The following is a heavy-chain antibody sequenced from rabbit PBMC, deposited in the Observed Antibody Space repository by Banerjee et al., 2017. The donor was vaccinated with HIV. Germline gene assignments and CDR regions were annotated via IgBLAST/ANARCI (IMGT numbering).Heavy chain of an antibody. CDR3: ARYGDSSYYNL. D-gene: IGHD2-1*01. Sequence: QSLEESGGDLVKPEGSLTLTCTASGFSFSSSFYMCCVRQAPGKGLEWIGCIGTGSGSTYYATWAKGRFTISKTSSTTVTLQMTSLTAADTATYFCARYGDSSYYNLWGPGTLVTVS. CDR2: IGTGSGST. CDR1: GFSFSSSFY. J-gene: IGHJ4*01. V-gene: IGHV1S40*01.